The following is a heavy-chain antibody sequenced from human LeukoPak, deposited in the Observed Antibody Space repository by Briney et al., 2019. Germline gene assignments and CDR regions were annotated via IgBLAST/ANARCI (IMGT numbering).Heavy chain of an antibody. J-gene: IGHJ2*01. CDR1: GDSISNYY. CDR3: ARHPRPAIHWYFDL. Sequence: SETLSLTCTVSGDSISNYYRSWVRQLPGKGLEWIGYIYPSGSTNYSPSLKSRVTISLDTSKNQFSLNLNSVTAADTAVYYCARHPRPAIHWYFDLWGRGTLVTVSS. V-gene: IGHV4-4*09. CDR2: IYPSGST. D-gene: IGHD3-3*01.